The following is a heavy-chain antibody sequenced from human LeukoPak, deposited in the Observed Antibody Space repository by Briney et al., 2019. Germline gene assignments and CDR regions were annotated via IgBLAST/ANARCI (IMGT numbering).Heavy chain of an antibody. CDR3: ASTHYGSGSYALDAFDI. CDR1: GFTISDYY. Sequence: GGSLRLSCAASGFTISDYYMSWIRQAPGKGLEWVSYISSSGSTIYYADSVKGRFTISRDNAKNSLYLQMNSLRAEDTAVYYCASTHYGSGSYALDAFDIWGQGTMVTVSS. V-gene: IGHV3-11*04. CDR2: ISSSGSTI. J-gene: IGHJ3*02. D-gene: IGHD3-10*01.